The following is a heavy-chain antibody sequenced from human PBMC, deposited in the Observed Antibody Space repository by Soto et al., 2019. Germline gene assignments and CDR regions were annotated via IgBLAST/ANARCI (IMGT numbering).Heavy chain of an antibody. D-gene: IGHD2-21*01. J-gene: IGHJ4*02. CDR1: GFVFSDYG. V-gene: IGHV3-33*01. Sequence: QVRLVESGGGVVKPGTSLRLSCAASGFVFSDYGLHWVRQAPGKGLEWVAVIWYHGGYQVYGDSVRGRFSISRDNSNNTLYLQMNSLRVEDTAVYYCARVRAKMIAEPPDYWGQGTLVTVSS. CDR3: ARVRAKMIAEPPDY. CDR2: IWYHGGYQ.